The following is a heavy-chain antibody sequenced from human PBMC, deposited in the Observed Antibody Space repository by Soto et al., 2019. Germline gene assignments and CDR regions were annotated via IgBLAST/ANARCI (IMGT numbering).Heavy chain of an antibody. CDR1: ENTFTSYD. Sequence: GASVKVSCKASENTFTSYDINWVRQATGHGLEWMGWINPNSGNTGYAQKFQGRVTMTRETAIRAAYMEVSRLRSDDTAVYYCARGRASGSYYLLDYWGQGTLVTVSS. J-gene: IGHJ4*02. D-gene: IGHD3-10*01. CDR3: ARGRASGSYYLLDY. V-gene: IGHV1-8*01. CDR2: INPNSGNT.